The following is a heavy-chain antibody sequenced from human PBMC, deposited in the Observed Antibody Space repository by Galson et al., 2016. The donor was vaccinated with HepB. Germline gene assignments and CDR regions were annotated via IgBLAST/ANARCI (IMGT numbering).Heavy chain of an antibody. CDR1: GYTLTKLS. Sequence: SVKVSCKVSGYTLTKLSMHWVRQAPGKGLEWMGTFDPEDGETIYAQKFQGRVTMTEDTSTDTAYMELSSLRSEDTAVYYCATRSVSGWYFAAFDIWGQGTLVTGSS. J-gene: IGHJ3*02. CDR2: FDPEDGET. CDR3: ATRSVSGWYFAAFDI. V-gene: IGHV1-24*01. D-gene: IGHD6-19*01.